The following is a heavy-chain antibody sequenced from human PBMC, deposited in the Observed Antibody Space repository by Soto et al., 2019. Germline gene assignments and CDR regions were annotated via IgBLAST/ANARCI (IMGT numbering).Heavy chain of an antibody. J-gene: IGHJ6*02. CDR1: GGTFSSYA. CDR3: ARSKEAARAPLCYYYGMDV. Sequence: QVQLVQSGAEVKKPGSSVKVSCKASGGTFSSYAISWVRQAPGQGLEWMGGIIPIFGTANYAQKFQGRVTITADDXXSXAXXELSSLRSEDTSVYYCARSKEAARAPLCYYYGMDVWGQGTTVTVSS. V-gene: IGHV1-69*12. CDR2: IIPIFGTA. D-gene: IGHD6-6*01.